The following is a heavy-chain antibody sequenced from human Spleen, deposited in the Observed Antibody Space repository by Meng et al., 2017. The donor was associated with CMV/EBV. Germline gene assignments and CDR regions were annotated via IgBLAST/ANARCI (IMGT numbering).Heavy chain of an antibody. Sequence: LTCAVYGVSFGGYYWSWIRQPPGKGLEWIGEINHSGSTNYNPSLKSRVTISVDTSKNQFSLKLSSVTAADTAVYYCARESLQLGMNYWGQGTLVTVSS. CDR2: INHSGST. CDR3: ARESLQLGMNY. J-gene: IGHJ4*02. CDR1: GVSFGGYY. V-gene: IGHV4-34*01. D-gene: IGHD6-6*01.